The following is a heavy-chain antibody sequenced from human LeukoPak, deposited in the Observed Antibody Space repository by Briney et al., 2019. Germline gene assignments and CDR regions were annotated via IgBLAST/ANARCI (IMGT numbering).Heavy chain of an antibody. V-gene: IGHV5-51*01. D-gene: IGHD6-19*01. CDR1: GYSFTSYW. CDR3: ARCKAVAGTIHAFHF. CDR2: NYPGDSEA. J-gene: IGHJ3*01. Sequence: GESLKISCKGSGYSFTSYWIGWVRQMPGKDLELMGINYPGDSEARYSPSFQGQVTISADKSISTAYLQWSSLKASDPAMYYCARCKAVAGTIHAFHFWAQGTMVTVSS.